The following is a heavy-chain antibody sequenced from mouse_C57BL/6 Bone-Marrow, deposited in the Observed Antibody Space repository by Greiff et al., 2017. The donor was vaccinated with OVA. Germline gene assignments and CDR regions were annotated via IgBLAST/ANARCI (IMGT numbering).Heavy chain of an antibody. J-gene: IGHJ1*03. V-gene: IGHV5-15*01. CDR2: ISNLAYSI. CDR3: ARQGSTTVVDWYFDG. Sequence: DVLLVESGGGLVQPGGSLKLSCAASGFTFSDYGMAWVRQAPRQGPEWVAFISNLAYSIYYADTVTGRFTISRENAKDTLYLERSSLRSEDTAMYYCARQGSTTVVDWYFDGWGTGTTVTVSS. CDR1: GFTFSDYG. D-gene: IGHD1-1*01.